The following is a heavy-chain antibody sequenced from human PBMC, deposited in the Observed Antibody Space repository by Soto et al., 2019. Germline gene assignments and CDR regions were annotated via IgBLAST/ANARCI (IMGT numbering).Heavy chain of an antibody. CDR1: GITFSSHA. Sequence: EVQLMESGGGLVQPGGSLRLSCAASGITFSSHAMSWVRQAPGKGLKWVATINGGGGATYYADSVKGRFTVSRDNSNNTLFLQMNSLRVEDTAVYYCAKDPGYCVSSSCLGAGWFDPWGQGTLVIVSS. J-gene: IGHJ5*02. D-gene: IGHD2-2*03. CDR3: AKDPGYCVSSSCLGAGWFDP. CDR2: INGGGGAT. V-gene: IGHV3-23*01.